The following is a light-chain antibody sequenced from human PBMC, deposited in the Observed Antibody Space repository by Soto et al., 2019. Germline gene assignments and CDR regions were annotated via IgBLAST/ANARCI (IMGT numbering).Light chain of an antibody. V-gene: IGKV3-15*01. CDR1: QSVNGN. CDR3: HQYHDWPPE. CDR2: HAS. J-gene: IGKJ3*01. Sequence: EIVMTQSPATVSVSLGGSVTLSCRASQSVNGNLAWYQQKPGQAPRLLIFHASTRATGIPARFSGSGSGTEFTLTISGLQSEDFSLYYCHQYHDWPPEFGPVTKVQIK.